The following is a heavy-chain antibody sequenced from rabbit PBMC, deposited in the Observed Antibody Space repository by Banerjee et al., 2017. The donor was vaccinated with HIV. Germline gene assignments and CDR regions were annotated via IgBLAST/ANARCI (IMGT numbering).Heavy chain of an antibody. CDR3: AGSLVDNANL. Sequence: EHLEESGGGLVKPEGSLTLTCTASGFSFSNKYVMCWVRQAPGKGLEWIACINTSSGNTVYASWAKGRFTISKTSPTTVTLQMTSLTVADTATYLCAGSLVDNANLWGQGTLVTVS. J-gene: IGHJ4*01. D-gene: IGHD1-1*01. CDR1: GFSFSNKYV. V-gene: IGHV1S45*01. CDR2: INTSSGNT.